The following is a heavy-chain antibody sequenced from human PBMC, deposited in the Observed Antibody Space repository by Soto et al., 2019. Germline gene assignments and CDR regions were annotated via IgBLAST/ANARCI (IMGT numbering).Heavy chain of an antibody. V-gene: IGHV1-18*01. D-gene: IGHD3-10*01. Sequence: HLVQSGPEVNRPGASITVSCKTSGDTFANFGLSWVRQAPGQGLEWMGWIATYNNNKNYAQKFKGRLTLTTDTSTSTAYMELESLGYDDTAVYYCARVVRGVVNWFDPWGQGTLVTVSS. J-gene: IGHJ5*02. CDR2: IATYNNNK. CDR1: GDTFANFG. CDR3: ARVVRGVVNWFDP.